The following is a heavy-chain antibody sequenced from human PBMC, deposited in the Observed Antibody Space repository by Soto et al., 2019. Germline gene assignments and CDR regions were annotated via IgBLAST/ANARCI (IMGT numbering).Heavy chain of an antibody. D-gene: IGHD3-16*01. CDR3: VRSNSEAGWGQFDY. Sequence: QVQLVGSGGGVVQPGTSLRLSCAASGFTFSIYAMHWVRQAPEKGLEWVAVISSAGTNKNHADSVRGRFSISRDNSNNMLHLQKDNMRVDDTAVYYRVRSNSEAGWGQFDYWGQGTLVTVSS. CDR2: ISSAGTNK. V-gene: IGHV3-30-3*01. CDR1: GFTFSIYA. J-gene: IGHJ4*02.